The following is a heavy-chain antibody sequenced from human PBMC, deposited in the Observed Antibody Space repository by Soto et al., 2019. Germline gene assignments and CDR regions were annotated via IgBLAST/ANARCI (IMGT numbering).Heavy chain of an antibody. J-gene: IGHJ4*02. CDR2: IRYDVSNE. Sequence: PGGSLRLSCSGSGVIFSGNGIHWGRLASGEGLEWVSVIRYDVSNEYYSDSVQGRFTLSRDNSKNTLYLQMNSLRAEDTAVYYCARDGVGATTYFGYFDYWGQGTLVTVSS. CDR1: GVIFSGNG. CDR3: ARDGVGATTYFGYFDY. D-gene: IGHD1-26*01. V-gene: IGHV3-33*01.